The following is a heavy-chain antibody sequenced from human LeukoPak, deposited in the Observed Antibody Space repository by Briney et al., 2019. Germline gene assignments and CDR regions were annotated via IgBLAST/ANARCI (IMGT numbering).Heavy chain of an antibody. Sequence: GESLKISCKGSGYSFTSYWIGWVRQMPGKGLECMGIIYPDDSDTRYSPSFQGQVTISADKSISTAYLQWSSLKASDTAMFYCARSLVRGVNDAFDIWGQGTMVTVSS. V-gene: IGHV5-51*01. D-gene: IGHD3-10*01. CDR3: ARSLVRGVNDAFDI. CDR2: IYPDDSDT. J-gene: IGHJ3*02. CDR1: GYSFTSYW.